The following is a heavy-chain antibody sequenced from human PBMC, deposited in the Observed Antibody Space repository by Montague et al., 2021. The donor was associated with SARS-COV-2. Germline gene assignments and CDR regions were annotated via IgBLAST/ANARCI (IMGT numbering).Heavy chain of an antibody. CDR3: ARLGAITLVRGITKADFSNYGMDV. CDR2: INHSGST. CDR1: SGSFRGYY. V-gene: IGHV4-34*01. D-gene: IGHD3-10*01. Sequence: SETLSLTCAVSSGSFRGYYWSWIRQPPGKGLEWIGEINHSGSTTYNPSLESRVSISVDTSNKQFSLNVTSVTAADTAVYYCARLGAITLVRGITKADFSNYGMDVWGQGTTVTVSS. J-gene: IGHJ6*02.